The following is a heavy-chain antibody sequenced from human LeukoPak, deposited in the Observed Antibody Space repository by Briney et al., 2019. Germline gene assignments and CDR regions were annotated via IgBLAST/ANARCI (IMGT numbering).Heavy chain of an antibody. CDR2: ISGSGGST. CDR1: GSTFSSYA. V-gene: IGHV3-23*01. Sequence: GGSLRLSCAASGSTFSSYAMSWVRQAPGKGLEWVSAISGSGGSTYYADSVKGRFTISRDNSKNTLYLQMNSLRAEDTAVYYCAKDRVTMIVGDYFDYWGQGTLVTVSS. J-gene: IGHJ4*02. D-gene: IGHD3-22*01. CDR3: AKDRVTMIVGDYFDY.